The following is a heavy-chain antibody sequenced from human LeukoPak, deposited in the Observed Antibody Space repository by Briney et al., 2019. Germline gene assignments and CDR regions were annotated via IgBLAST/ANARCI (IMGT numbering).Heavy chain of an antibody. D-gene: IGHD1-26*01. J-gene: IGHJ4*02. Sequence: GGSLRLSCAASGFTFSDYYMTWIRQAPGKGLEWLSYISGSSSYTSYADSVKGRFTIARDNAKNSLYLQMNSLRAEDTAGYYCARSRREAGPDYWGQGTLVTASS. CDR3: ARSRREAGPDY. CDR1: GFTFSDYY. CDR2: ISGSSSYT. V-gene: IGHV3-11*06.